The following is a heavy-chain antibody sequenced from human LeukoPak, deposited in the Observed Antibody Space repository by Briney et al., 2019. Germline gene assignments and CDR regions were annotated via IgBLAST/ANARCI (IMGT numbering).Heavy chain of an antibody. D-gene: IGHD6-13*01. CDR1: GVSISSYY. V-gene: IGHV4-59*08. Sequence: SETLSLTCNVSGVSISSYYWSWIRQPPGKGLEWIGYIYYSGSTNYNPSLKSRVTISIDTSKNQFSLRLSSVTAADTAMYYCARHEAAAGFYYYHGMDVWGQGTTVTVSS. CDR2: IYYSGST. CDR3: ARHEAAAGFYYYHGMDV. J-gene: IGHJ6*02.